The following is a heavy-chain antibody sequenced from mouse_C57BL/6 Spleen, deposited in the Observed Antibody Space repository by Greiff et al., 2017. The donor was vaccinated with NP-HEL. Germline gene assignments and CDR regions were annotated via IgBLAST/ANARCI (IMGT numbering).Heavy chain of an antibody. CDR2: IDPETGGT. D-gene: IGHD1-1*01. CDR1: GYTFTDYE. Sequence: QVQLQQSGAELVRPGASVTLSCKASGYTFTDYEMHWVKQTPVHGLEWIGAIDPETGGTAYNQKFKGKAILTADKSSSTAYMELRSLTSEDSAVYYCTKVPITTVVATGFDYWGQGTTLTVSS. CDR3: TKVPITTVVATGFDY. J-gene: IGHJ2*01. V-gene: IGHV1-15*01.